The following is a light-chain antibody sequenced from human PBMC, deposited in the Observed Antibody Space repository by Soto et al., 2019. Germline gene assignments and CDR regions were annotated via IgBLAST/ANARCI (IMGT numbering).Light chain of an antibody. CDR2: EVT. CDR3: CSNAGSHYYV. J-gene: IGLJ1*01. Sequence: QSALTQPPSASGSPGQSVTISCTGTSSDVGGYNYVSWYQQHPGKAPKLLIYEVTMRPSGVPDRFSGSKSGNTASLTVSGLQADDEAEYYCCSNAGSHYYVFGTGTKLTVL. CDR1: SSDVGGYNY. V-gene: IGLV2-8*01.